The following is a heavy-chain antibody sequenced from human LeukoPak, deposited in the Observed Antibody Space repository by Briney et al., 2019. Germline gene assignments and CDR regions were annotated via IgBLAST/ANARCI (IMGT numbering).Heavy chain of an antibody. J-gene: IGHJ4*02. D-gene: IGHD3-3*01. CDR2: ITSSSSYI. V-gene: IGHV3-21*01. Sequence: GGSLRLSCAASGFTFSSYSMSWVRQAPGKGLEWVSSITSSSSYIYNADSVKGRFTISRDNAKNSLYLQMNSLRAEDTAVYYCARDTGPYHDFWSGYFSWGQGTLVTVSS. CDR1: GFTFSSYS. CDR3: ARDTGPYHDFWSGYFS.